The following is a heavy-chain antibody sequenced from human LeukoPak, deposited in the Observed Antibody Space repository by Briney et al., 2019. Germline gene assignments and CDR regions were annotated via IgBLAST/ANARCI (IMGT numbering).Heavy chain of an antibody. Sequence: GASVKVSCKASGYTFTSYDISWVRQAPGQGLDWMGWISAYNGNTNYSQKLQGRVTMTTDTSTSTAYMELRSLRSDDTAMYYCARRLQLEDGTFDYWGQGTLVTVSS. V-gene: IGHV1-18*01. CDR1: GYTFTSYD. J-gene: IGHJ4*02. CDR2: ISAYNGNT. D-gene: IGHD5-24*01. CDR3: ARRLQLEDGTFDY.